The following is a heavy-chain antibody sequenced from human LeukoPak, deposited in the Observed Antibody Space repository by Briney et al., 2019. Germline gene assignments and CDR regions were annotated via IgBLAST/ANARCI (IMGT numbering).Heavy chain of an antibody. CDR3: ARGNQLRLDPHYYYYYGMDV. CDR1: GFTFTNFV. D-gene: IGHD2-2*01. Sequence: PGGSLRLSCAASGFTFTNFVMYWVRQAPGKGLEWVAVIWYDGSNKYYADSVKGRFTISRDNSKNTLYLQMNSLRAEDTAVYYYARGNQLRLDPHYYYYYGMDVWGQGATVTVSS. V-gene: IGHV3-33*01. J-gene: IGHJ6*02. CDR2: IWYDGSNK.